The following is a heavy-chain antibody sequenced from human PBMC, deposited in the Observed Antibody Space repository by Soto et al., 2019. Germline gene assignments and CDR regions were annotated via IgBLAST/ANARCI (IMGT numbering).Heavy chain of an antibody. CDR1: GYTFTSYA. D-gene: IGHD2-15*01. V-gene: IGHV1-3*01. J-gene: IGHJ5*02. CDR2: INAGNGNT. CDR3: ARAPRVYCSGGSCYPPDNWFDP. Sequence: GASVKVSCKASGYTFTSYAMHWVRQAPGRRLEWMGWINAGNGNTKYSQKFQGRVTITRDTSASTAYMELSSLRSEDTAVYYCARAPRVYCSGGSCYPPDNWFDPWGQGPLVTVSS.